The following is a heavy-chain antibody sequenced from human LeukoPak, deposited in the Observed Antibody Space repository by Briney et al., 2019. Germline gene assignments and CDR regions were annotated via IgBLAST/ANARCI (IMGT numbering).Heavy chain of an antibody. CDR2: ISGSGGST. CDR1: GFTFSSYA. CDR3: AKVGYCSSTSCYFYYYYYMDV. D-gene: IGHD2-2*01. J-gene: IGHJ6*03. Sequence: GGSLRLSCAASGFTFSSYAMSWVRQAPGKGLEWVSAISGSGGSTYYADPVKGRFTISRDNSKNTLYLQMNSLRAEDTAVYYCAKVGYCSSTSCYFYYYYYMDVWGRGTTVTVSS. V-gene: IGHV3-23*01.